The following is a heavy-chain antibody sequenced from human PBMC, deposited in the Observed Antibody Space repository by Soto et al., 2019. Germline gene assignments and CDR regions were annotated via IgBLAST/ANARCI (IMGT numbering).Heavy chain of an antibody. J-gene: IGHJ4*02. CDR2: IKSKSDGETT. CDR3: SEVGYCRGGSCGY. Sequence: EGQLVESGGGLVKPGGSLRLSCAASGFTFRNAWMSWVRQGPGKGLEWVGRIKSKSDGETTDYAAPVKGRFTISRDDSKNTLYLQRNSLKSVDSTMSYWSEVGYCRGGSCGYGGQGTLVTLAS. D-gene: IGHD2-15*01. CDR1: GFTFRNAW. V-gene: IGHV3-15*01.